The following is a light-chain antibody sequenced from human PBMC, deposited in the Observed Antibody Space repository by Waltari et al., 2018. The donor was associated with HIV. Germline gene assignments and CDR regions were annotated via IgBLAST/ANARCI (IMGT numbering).Light chain of an antibody. J-gene: IGLJ2*01. CDR3: QSYDSNLSGL. V-gene: IGLV1-40*01. CDR1: SSNIGAGYD. Sequence: QSALTQPPSVSAAPGQRFTISCTGSSSNIGAGYDVHWYQQVPGRAPKVVIYGNSNRPSGVPDRFSGSKSGSSASLVITGLQSEDEADYYCQSYDSNLSGLFGGGTKVTVL. CDR2: GNS.